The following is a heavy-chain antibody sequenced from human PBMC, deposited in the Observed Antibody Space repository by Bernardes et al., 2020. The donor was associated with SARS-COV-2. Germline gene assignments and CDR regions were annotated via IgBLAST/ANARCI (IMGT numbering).Heavy chain of an antibody. CDR2: ISYEGSKK. J-gene: IGHJ4*02. CDR3: VKRRAIFELWGGDFDY. V-gene: IGHV3-30*18. CDR1: GFTFNNYG. D-gene: IGHD5-18*01. Sequence: GGSLRLSCAASGFTFNNYGMHWVRQAPGKGLEWVAFISYEGSKKYYLDSLKGRFTISRDSSKNTLYLQMNSLRDDDTAVYYCVKRRAIFELWGGDFDYWGQGTLVTVSS.